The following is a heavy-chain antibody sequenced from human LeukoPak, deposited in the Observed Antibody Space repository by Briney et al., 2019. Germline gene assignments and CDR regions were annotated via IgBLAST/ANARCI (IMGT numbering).Heavy chain of an antibody. V-gene: IGHV1-18*01. Sequence: GASVKVSCKASGYTFTNYGSSWVRQAPGQGLEWVGWISGYNDHPKYTRKLQDRLTMTTDAYTSTAYMELKSLISDDRAMYLCPRDHVGDYTYRHTPANKRGQGTLATVSS. CDR1: GYTFTNYG. D-gene: IGHD2-2*02. CDR3: PRDHVGDYTYRHTPANK. J-gene: IGHJ4*02. CDR2: ISGYNDHP.